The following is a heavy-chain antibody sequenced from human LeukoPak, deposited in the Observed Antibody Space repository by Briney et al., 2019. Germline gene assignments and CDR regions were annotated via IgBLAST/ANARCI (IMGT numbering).Heavy chain of an antibody. CDR1: TTSISGANY. V-gene: IGHV4-38-2*02. J-gene: IGHJ5*02. Sequence: PSETLSLTCTVSTTSISGANYWGWVRQPPGKGLEWIATIHHSGRTYYNPSLKSRVTISADTSKNEFSMKLTSVTATDTAVYYCARVTDFWSGYYIRYFDLWGQGSLVTVSS. D-gene: IGHD3-3*01. CDR2: IHHSGRT. CDR3: ARVTDFWSGYYIRYFDL.